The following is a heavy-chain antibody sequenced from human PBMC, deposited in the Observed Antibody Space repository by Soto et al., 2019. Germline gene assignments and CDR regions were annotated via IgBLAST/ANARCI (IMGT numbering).Heavy chain of an antibody. J-gene: IGHJ4*02. V-gene: IGHV1-18*01. CDR1: GFTFSDYG. D-gene: IGHD6-25*01. CDR3: VTDQQRLLPVPLNFDY. Sequence: QIQLVQSGAEVKKPGASVKVSCKASGFTFSDYGFSWVRQAPGRGLEWMGWISAFNGETNYTQKSEGRVAMTTDAATTTAYMELRSVTVDDTAVYYCVTDQQRLLPVPLNFDYWGQGTVVTVSS. CDR2: ISAFNGET.